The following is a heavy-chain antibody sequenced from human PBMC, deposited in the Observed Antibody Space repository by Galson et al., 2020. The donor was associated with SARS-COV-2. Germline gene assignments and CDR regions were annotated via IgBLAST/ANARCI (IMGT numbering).Heavy chain of an antibody. V-gene: IGHV3-21*01. CDR3: ARGNGSGSEYYYYYGMDV. J-gene: IGHJ6*02. CDR1: GFTFSTYH. D-gene: IGHD3-10*01. Sequence: GGSLRPSCAASGFTFSTYHMNWVRQAPGKGLEWVSSITSSSSYIHYADSVKGRFTISRDNAKNPLYLQMNSLRAEDTAVYYCARGNGSGSEYYYYYGMDVWGQGTTVTVSS. CDR2: ITSSSSYI.